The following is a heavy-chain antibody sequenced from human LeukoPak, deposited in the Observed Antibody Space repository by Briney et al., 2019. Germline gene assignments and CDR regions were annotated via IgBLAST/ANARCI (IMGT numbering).Heavy chain of an antibody. D-gene: IGHD6-19*01. J-gene: IGHJ4*02. CDR2: IYPSGDTT. CDR3: ARGRGLAVAAKYYFDY. CDR1: GYSFTSHY. Sequence: ASVKVSCKAPGYSFTSHYMHWVRQAPGQGLEWMGIIYPSGDTTTYAQKFQGRVTMTRDTSTSTVYMELSSLRSEDTAVYYCARGRGLAVAAKYYFDYWGQGTLVTVSS. V-gene: IGHV1-46*01.